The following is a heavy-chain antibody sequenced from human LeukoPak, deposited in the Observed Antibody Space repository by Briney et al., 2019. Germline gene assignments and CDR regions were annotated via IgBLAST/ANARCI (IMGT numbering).Heavy chain of an antibody. D-gene: IGHD4-17*01. J-gene: IGHJ4*02. V-gene: IGHV1-2*02. CDR3: ARDGQYGDYVSFDY. CDR2: INPNSGGT. Sequence: ASVKVSCKASGYTFTGYYMHWVRQAPGQGLEWMGWINPNSGGTNYAQKFQGRVTMTRDTSISTAYMELSRLRSDDTAVYYCARDGQYGDYVSFDYWGQGTLVTVSS. CDR1: GYTFTGYY.